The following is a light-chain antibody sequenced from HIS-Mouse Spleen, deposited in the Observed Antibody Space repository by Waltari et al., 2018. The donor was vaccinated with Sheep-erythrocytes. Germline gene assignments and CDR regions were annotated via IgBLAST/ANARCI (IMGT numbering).Light chain of an antibody. CDR1: SSDVGGYNY. V-gene: IGLV2-11*01. CDR2: DVS. Sequence: QSALTQPRSVSGSPGQSVTISCTGTSSDVGGYNYVSWYQQHPGKAPKLMIYDVSKRTQGVPDRFSGSKSGNTASLTISGLQAEDEADYYCCSYAGSYNHVFATGTKVTVL. CDR3: CSYAGSYNHV. J-gene: IGLJ1*01.